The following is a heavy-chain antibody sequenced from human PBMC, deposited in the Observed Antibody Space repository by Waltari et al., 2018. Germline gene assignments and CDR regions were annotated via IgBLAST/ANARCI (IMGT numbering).Heavy chain of an antibody. V-gene: IGHV2-5*02. J-gene: IGHJ4*02. D-gene: IGHD3-3*01. Sequence: QITLKESGPTLVKPTQTLTLTCTFSGFSLSTSGVGVGWIRQPPGKALEWLALIYWDDDKRYSPSLKSRLTITKDTSKNQVVLTMTNMDLVDTATYYCAHSRGFGVVDYWGQGTLVTVSS. CDR3: AHSRGFGVVDY. CDR1: GFSLSTSGVG. CDR2: IYWDDDK.